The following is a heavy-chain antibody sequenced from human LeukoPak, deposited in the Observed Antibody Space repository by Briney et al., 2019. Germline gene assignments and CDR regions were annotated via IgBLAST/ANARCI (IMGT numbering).Heavy chain of an antibody. CDR2: INHSGST. CDR1: GGSISSGGYY. CDR3: ARAVYSSSALDY. J-gene: IGHJ4*02. D-gene: IGHD6-13*01. V-gene: IGHV4-30-2*01. Sequence: SQTLSLTCTVSGGSISSGGYYWTWIRQPPGKGLEWIGYINHSGSTYYNPSLKSRVTISLDRSKNQFSLKLSSVTAADTAVYYCARAVYSSSALDYWGQGTLVTVSS.